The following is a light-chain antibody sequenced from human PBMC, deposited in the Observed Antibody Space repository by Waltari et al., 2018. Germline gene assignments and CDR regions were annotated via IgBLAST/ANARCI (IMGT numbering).Light chain of an antibody. V-gene: IGLV8-61*01. CDR1: SGSVSTTSY. CDR2: KGS. Sequence: LPCALTSGSVSTTSYATWYQQTPGQPPRTLVYKGSSRSSGVPDRFSGSILGNKAALTITGAQADDESNYYCSLYMGSGIWVFGGGTKLTVL. J-gene: IGLJ3*02. CDR3: SLYMGSGIWV.